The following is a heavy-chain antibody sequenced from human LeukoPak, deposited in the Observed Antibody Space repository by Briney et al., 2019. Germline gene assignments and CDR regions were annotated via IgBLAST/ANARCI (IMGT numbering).Heavy chain of an antibody. V-gene: IGHV3-74*01. CDR1: GFTFSSYW. D-gene: IGHD3-10*01. Sequence: GGSLRLSCAASGFTFSSYWMHWVRQAPGKGLVWVSRINSDGSSTSYADSVKGRFTISRDSFKNTLYLQMNSLRAEDTAVYYCAKEGDYYGSGSYRDGFDIWGQGTRATVSS. CDR2: INSDGSST. CDR3: AKEGDYYGSGSYRDGFDI. J-gene: IGHJ3*02.